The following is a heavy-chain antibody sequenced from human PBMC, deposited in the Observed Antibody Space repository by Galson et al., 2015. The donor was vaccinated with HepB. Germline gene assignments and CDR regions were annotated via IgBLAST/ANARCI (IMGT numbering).Heavy chain of an antibody. CDR3: AKVTGTIYYYGLDV. CDR1: GDSVSNNNAA. J-gene: IGHJ6*02. Sequence: CAISGDSVSNNNAAWNWIRESPSRGLEWLGRTYYRAKWYNDYAESVRSRITIKPDTSKNQVSLHLNSVTPEDTATYYCAKVTGTIYYYGLDVWGQGTTVTVSS. D-gene: IGHD1-20*01. CDR2: TYYRAKWYN. V-gene: IGHV6-1*01.